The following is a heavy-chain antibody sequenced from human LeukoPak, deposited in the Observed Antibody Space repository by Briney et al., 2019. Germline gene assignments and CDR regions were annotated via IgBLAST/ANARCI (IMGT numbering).Heavy chain of an antibody. CDR3: ARFRTWGDKAFDY. CDR2: IHTSGDT. D-gene: IGHD2-21*02. Sequence: GGSLRLSCAASGLTGSHNYVSWVRQAPGKGLEWVSAIHTSGDTCYADSVKGRFTISRDTSKNTLYLQINSLRVEDTAVYYCARFRTWGDKAFDYWGQGTLVTVSS. CDR1: GLTGSHNY. J-gene: IGHJ4*02. V-gene: IGHV3-53*01.